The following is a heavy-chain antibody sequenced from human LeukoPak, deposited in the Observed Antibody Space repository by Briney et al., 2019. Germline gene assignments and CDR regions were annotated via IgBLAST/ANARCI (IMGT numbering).Heavy chain of an antibody. CDR3: ARGTTRQDD. J-gene: IGHJ6*02. CDR1: GFTFSIYW. Sequence: PGGSLRLSCAASGFTFSIYWMTWVRQAPGKGLEWVANIKQDGSEKYYVDSVGGRFTISRDNAKNSLYLQMNSLRAEDTAVYYCARGTTRQDDWGQGTTVTVSS. D-gene: IGHD1-1*01. CDR2: IKQDGSEK. V-gene: IGHV3-7*01.